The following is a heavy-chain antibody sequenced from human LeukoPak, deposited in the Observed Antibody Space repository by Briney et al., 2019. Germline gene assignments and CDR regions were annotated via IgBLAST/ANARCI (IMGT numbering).Heavy chain of an antibody. J-gene: IGHJ4*02. V-gene: IGHV3-21*01. CDR1: GFTFSSYR. CDR2: IGSSGSYM. Sequence: GGSLRLSFAAPGFTFSSYRMNWFRQAPGKGLEWVSSIGSSGSYMYYADPMKGRFTISRGNAKNSLYLQMNSLRAEDTAVYYCAGSLSYWGQGTLVTVSS. CDR3: AGSLSY.